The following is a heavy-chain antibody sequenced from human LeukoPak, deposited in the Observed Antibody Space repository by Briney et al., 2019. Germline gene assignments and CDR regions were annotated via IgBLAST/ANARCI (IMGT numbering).Heavy chain of an antibody. CDR1: GFTFSSYA. J-gene: IGHJ4*02. D-gene: IGHD3-3*01. CDR2: ISGSGGST. CDR3: AKLVSFTIFGVVDTTDY. V-gene: IGHV3-23*01. Sequence: GGSLRLSCAASGFTFSSYAMSWVRQAPGKGLEWVSAISGSGGSTYYADSVKGRFTISRDNSKNTLYLQMNSLRAEDTAVYYCAKLVSFTIFGVVDTTDYWGQGTLVTVS.